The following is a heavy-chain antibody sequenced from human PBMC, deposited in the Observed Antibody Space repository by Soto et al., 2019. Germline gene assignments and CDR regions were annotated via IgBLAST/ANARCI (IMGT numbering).Heavy chain of an antibody. CDR1: GFTFSTYA. V-gene: IGHV3-23*01. CDR2: IVGSGART. Sequence: EVQLSESGGGLVRPGGSLRLSCAASGFTFSTYAMSWVRQAPGMGLEWVAAIVGSGARTYYADSVKGRFTISRDNYKNTVDLQINSLRAEDTAVYYCAKDGLGYCTSPSCYRHYYYGMDVWGQGTTVTVSS. CDR3: AKDGLGYCTSPSCYRHYYYGMDV. J-gene: IGHJ6*02. D-gene: IGHD2-2*02.